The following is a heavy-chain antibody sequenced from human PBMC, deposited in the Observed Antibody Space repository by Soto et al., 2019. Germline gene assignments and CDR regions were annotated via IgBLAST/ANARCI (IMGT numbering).Heavy chain of an antibody. V-gene: IGHV3-30-3*01. J-gene: IGHJ5*02. CDR1: GFTFSSYA. D-gene: IGHD3-9*01. CDR3: ARDQYYDILTVNWFDP. Sequence: GGSLRLSCAASGFTFSSYAMHWVRQAPGKGLEWVAVISYDGSNKYYADSVKGRFTISRDNSKNTLYLQMNSLRAEDTAVYYCARDQYYDILTVNWFDPWGQGTLVTVSS. CDR2: ISYDGSNK.